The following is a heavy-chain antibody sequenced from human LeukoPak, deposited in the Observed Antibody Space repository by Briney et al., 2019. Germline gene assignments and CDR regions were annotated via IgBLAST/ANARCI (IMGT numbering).Heavy chain of an antibody. V-gene: IGHV3-30*19. D-gene: IGHD4-11*01. Sequence: RPGGSLRLSCSASGFTFSTYGMHWVRQAPGKGLEWVAVISYDGSNKYYADSVKGRFTISRDNSKNTLYLQMNSLRAEDTAVYYCARDSHYSPNYYYYYMDVWGKGTTVTVSS. CDR2: ISYDGSNK. J-gene: IGHJ6*03. CDR1: GFTFSTYG. CDR3: ARDSHYSPNYYYYYMDV.